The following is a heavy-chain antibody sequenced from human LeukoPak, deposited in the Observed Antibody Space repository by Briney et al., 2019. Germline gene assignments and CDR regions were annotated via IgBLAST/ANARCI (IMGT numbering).Heavy chain of an antibody. V-gene: IGHV1-18*01. D-gene: IGHD6-19*01. CDR2: ISAYNGKT. CDR1: GYNFISFG. J-gene: IGHJ4*02. Sequence: ASVKVSCKASGYNFISFGISWVRQAPGQGLEWMGWISAYNGKTNYSQNLQDRVTMTTDTSTSTAYMELRSLRSDDTAIYYCARRVFSGWGYYFDYWGQGTLVTVSS. CDR3: ARRVFSGWGYYFDY.